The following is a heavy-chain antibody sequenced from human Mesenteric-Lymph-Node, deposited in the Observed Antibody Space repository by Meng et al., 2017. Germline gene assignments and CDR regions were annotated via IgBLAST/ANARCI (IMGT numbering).Heavy chain of an antibody. V-gene: IGHV4-34*01. CDR3: TTLYGDSIS. J-gene: IGHJ4*02. CDR1: GGSLSGAY. Sequence: QWQLQQWGAGLLKPSETLSLPCAVNGGSLSGAYWNWIRQPPGKGLEWIGEIYHSGRTNYNPSVKSRVSMSVDKSQNHFSLRLSSVTAADTAVYYCTTLYGDSISWGQGTLVTVSS. D-gene: IGHD4-17*01. CDR2: IYHSGRT.